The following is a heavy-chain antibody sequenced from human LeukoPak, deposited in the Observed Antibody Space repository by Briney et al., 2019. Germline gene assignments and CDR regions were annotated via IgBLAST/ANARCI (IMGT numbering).Heavy chain of an antibody. Sequence: GGSLRLSCAASGFTFSSYAMSWVRQAPGKGLEWVSAISGSGGSTYYADSVKGRFTISRDNSKNTLYLQMNSLRAEDTAVYYCARVWSNYKGSPFDYWGQGTLVTVSS. CDR1: GFTFSSYA. D-gene: IGHD1-1*01. CDR2: ISGSGGST. V-gene: IGHV3-23*01. J-gene: IGHJ4*02. CDR3: ARVWSNYKGSPFDY.